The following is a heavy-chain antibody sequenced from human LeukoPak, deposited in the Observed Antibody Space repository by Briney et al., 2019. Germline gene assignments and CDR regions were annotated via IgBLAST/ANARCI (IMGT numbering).Heavy chain of an antibody. V-gene: IGHV1-18*01. J-gene: IGHJ4*02. CDR2: ISAYNGNI. CDR1: GYTFTSYG. Sequence: ASVKVSCKASGYTFTSYGISWVRQAPGQGPEWMGWISAYNGNINYAQKLQGRVTLTTDTSTSTAYMELRSLGSDDTAVYYCARRTYSSSSSIFEYWGQGTLVTVSS. CDR3: ARRTYSSSSSIFEY. D-gene: IGHD6-6*01.